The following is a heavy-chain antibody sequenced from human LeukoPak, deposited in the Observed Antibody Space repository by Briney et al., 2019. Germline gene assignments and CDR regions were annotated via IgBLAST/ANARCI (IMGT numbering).Heavy chain of an antibody. CDR3: ARDQAFQNWFDP. V-gene: IGHV3-7*03. J-gene: IGHJ5*02. CDR2: IKQDGSEK. CDR1: GFTFSSYW. D-gene: IGHD2/OR15-2a*01. Sequence: GGSLRLSCAASGFTFSSYWLSWVRQAPGKRLEWVANIKQDGSEKYYVDSVKGRFTISRDNTKNSLYLQMNSLRAEDTAVYYCARDQAFQNWFDPWGQGTLVTVSS.